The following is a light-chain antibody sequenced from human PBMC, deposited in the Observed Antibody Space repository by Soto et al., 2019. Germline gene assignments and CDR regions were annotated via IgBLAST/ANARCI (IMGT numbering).Light chain of an antibody. V-gene: IGLV1-44*01. CDR3: AAWDDSLNGWV. Sequence: QSVLTQPPSASGTPGQRVTISCSGSSSNIGSTTVSWYQQLPGTAPKLLIYTNNQRPSGVPDRFSGSKSDTSASLAISGLQSEDEADYYCAAWDDSLNGWVFGGGTKLTVL. CDR1: SSNIGSTT. J-gene: IGLJ3*02. CDR2: TNN.